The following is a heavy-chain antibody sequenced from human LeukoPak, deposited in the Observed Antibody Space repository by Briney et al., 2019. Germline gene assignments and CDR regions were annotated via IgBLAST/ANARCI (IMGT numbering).Heavy chain of an antibody. J-gene: IGHJ3*02. CDR2: IDYSGST. CDR1: GGSISSYY. Sequence: PSETLSLTCTVSGGSISSYYWSWIRQPPGKGLEWIGYIDYSGSTNYNPSLKSRVTISVDTSKNQFSLKLSSVTAADTAVYYCARDPYRSPHYYDSSGLDIWGQGTMVTVSS. CDR3: ARDPYRSPHYYDSSGLDI. D-gene: IGHD3-22*01. V-gene: IGHV4-59*01.